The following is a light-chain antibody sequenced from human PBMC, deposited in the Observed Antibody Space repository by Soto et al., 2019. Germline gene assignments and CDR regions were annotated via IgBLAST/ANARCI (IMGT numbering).Light chain of an antibody. J-gene: IGKJ2*01. CDR2: GAS. Sequence: EIVLTQSPGTLSLSPGERATLSCRASQSISSTYLAGYQQKPGQAPRPLIYGASSRATGIPDRFSGSGSGTDFTLTISRLEPEDFAVYYCQQYGGSPPYTFGQGTKLEIK. CDR3: QQYGGSPPYT. CDR1: QSISSTY. V-gene: IGKV3-20*01.